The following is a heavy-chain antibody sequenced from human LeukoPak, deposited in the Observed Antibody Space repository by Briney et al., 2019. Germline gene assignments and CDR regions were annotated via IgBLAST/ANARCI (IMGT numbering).Heavy chain of an antibody. CDR3: ARGQDYYDSSGYFLPFDY. J-gene: IGHJ4*02. CDR1: GGSFSGYY. CDR2: INHSGGT. V-gene: IGHV4-34*01. Sequence: SETLSLTCAVYGGSFSGYYWSWIRQPPGKGLEWIGEINHSGGTNYNPSLKSRVTISVDASKNQFSLKLSSVTAADTAVYYCARGQDYYDSSGYFLPFDYWGQGTLVTVSS. D-gene: IGHD3-22*01.